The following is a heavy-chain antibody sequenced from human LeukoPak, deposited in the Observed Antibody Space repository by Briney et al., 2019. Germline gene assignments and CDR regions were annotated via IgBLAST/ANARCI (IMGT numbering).Heavy chain of an antibody. D-gene: IGHD3-22*01. CDR1: GFTFSSYA. V-gene: IGHV3-48*04. CDR3: ARGGALVGGIGFDI. CDR2: ISSGSTI. Sequence: PGGSLRLSCAASGFTFSSYAMSWVRQAPGKGLEWVSYISSGSTIYYADSVKGRFTISRDNAKNSLYLQMNSLRAEDTAVYYCARGGALVGGIGFDIWGQGTMVTVSS. J-gene: IGHJ3*02.